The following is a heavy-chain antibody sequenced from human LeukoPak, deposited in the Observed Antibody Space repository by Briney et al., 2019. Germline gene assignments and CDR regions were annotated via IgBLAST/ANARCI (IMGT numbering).Heavy chain of an antibody. Sequence: GGSLRLSCAASGFTVSSNYMSWVRQAPGRGLEWVSVIYSGGSTYYADSVKGRFTISRDNSKNTLFLQMNSLRAGDTAVYYCARGTLTMVDYWGEGTQVTVSS. CDR1: GFTVSSNY. CDR2: IYSGGST. D-gene: IGHD3-10*01. J-gene: IGHJ4*01. CDR3: ARGTLTMVDY. V-gene: IGHV3-66*01.